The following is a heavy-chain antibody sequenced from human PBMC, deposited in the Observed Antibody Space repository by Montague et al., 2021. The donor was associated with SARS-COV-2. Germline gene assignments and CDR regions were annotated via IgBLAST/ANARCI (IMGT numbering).Heavy chain of an antibody. J-gene: IGHJ5*02. CDR3: ATYYYNSDHVRSA. CDR2: IINSGSST. V-gene: IGHV3-48*03. Sequence: SLRLSCAASGFTFSSYETNWVRQAPGRGLEWISKIINSGSSTYYADSAKGRFTISRDNAKNSLYLQMNSLRAEDTAVYYCATYYYNSDHVRSAWGQGTLVTVSS. D-gene: IGHD3-10*01. CDR1: GFTFSSYE.